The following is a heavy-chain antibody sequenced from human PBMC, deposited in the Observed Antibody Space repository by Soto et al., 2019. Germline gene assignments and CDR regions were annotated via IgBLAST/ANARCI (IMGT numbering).Heavy chain of an antibody. J-gene: IGHJ5*02. CDR1: GFSFSTYW. Sequence: GSLRLSCAASGFSFSTYWMHWVRQAPEKGLVWVSRINSDGSITNYADSVKGRFTISRDNSKNTLYLQMNSLRAEDTAVYYCARGLYYYDSSAYYSPWGQGTLVTVSS. D-gene: IGHD3-22*01. CDR2: INSDGSIT. CDR3: ARGLYYYDSSAYYSP. V-gene: IGHV3-74*01.